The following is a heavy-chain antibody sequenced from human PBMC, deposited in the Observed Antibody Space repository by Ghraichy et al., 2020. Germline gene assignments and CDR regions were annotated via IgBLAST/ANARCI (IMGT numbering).Heavy chain of an antibody. V-gene: IGHV4-34*01. D-gene: IGHD2-8*01. CDR3: ARGRREDIVLMVYAADDY. CDR1: GGSFSGYY. J-gene: IGHJ4*02. Sequence: SETLSLTCAVYGGSFSGYYWSWIRQPPGKGLEWIGEINHSGSTNYNPSLKSRVTISVDTSKNQFSLKLSSVTAADTAVYYCARGRREDIVLMVYAADDYWGQGTLVTVSS. CDR2: INHSGST.